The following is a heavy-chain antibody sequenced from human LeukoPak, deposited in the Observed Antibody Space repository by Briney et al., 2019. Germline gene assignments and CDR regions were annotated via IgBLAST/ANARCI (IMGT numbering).Heavy chain of an antibody. CDR1: GGSISSSSYY. D-gene: IGHD4-17*01. J-gene: IGHJ4*02. V-gene: IGHV4-39*07. CDR2: IYYSGST. CDR3: ARSRYGDYSDY. Sequence: PSETLSLTCTVSGGSISSSSYYWGWIRQPPGKGLEWIGSIYYSGSTYYNPSLKSRVTISVDTSKNQFSLKLSSVTAADTAVYYCARSRYGDYSDYWGQGTLVTVSS.